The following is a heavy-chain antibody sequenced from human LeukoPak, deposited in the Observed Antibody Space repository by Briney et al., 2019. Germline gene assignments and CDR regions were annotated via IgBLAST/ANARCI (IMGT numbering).Heavy chain of an antibody. D-gene: IGHD6-19*01. CDR2: INHGGST. Sequence: SETLSLTCAVYGGSFSGYYWSWIRQPPGKGLEWIGEINHGGSTNYNPSLKSRVTISVDTSKNQFSLKLSSVTAADTAVYYCARAAGTGTFDIWGQGTMVTVSS. CDR3: ARAAGTGTFDI. V-gene: IGHV4-34*01. CDR1: GGSFSGYY. J-gene: IGHJ3*02.